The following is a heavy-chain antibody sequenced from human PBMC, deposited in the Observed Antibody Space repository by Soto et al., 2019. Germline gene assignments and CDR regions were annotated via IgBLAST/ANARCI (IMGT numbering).Heavy chain of an antibody. CDR3: VRDDFGLGIDY. CDR1: GGSISPYY. CDR2: IYYGGST. J-gene: IGHJ4*01. Sequence: SETLSLTCTVSGGSISPYYWSWIRQPPGKGLEWVGYIYYGGSTSYNPSLKSRVTISLETSKSQISLRLNSVTAEDTAVYYCVRDDFGLGIDYWGLGTLVTVSS. D-gene: IGHD1-26*01. V-gene: IGHV4-59*12.